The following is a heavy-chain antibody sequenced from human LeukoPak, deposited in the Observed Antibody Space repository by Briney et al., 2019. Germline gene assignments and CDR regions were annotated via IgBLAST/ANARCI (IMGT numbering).Heavy chain of an antibody. CDR2: ISSSSSYI. D-gene: IGHD3-22*01. J-gene: IGHJ4*02. CDR3: ARDPPSTYYYDSSGPFDY. V-gene: IGHV3-21*01. Sequence: PGGSLRLSCAASGFTFSSYAMSWVRQAPGKGLEWVSSISSSSSYIYYADSVKGRFTISRDNAKNSLYLQMNSLRAEDTAVYYCARDPPSTYYYDSSGPFDYWGQGTLVTVSS. CDR1: GFTFSSYA.